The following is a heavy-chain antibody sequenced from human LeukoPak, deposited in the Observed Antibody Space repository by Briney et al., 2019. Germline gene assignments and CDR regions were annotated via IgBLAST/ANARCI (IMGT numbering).Heavy chain of an antibody. V-gene: IGHV4-59*01. J-gene: IGHJ5*02. CDR1: GGSISSYY. CDR3: AALGVRFGERWFDP. D-gene: IGHD3-10*01. Sequence: SETLSLTCTVSGGSISSYYLSWLRQPPGKGLEWIGYIYYSGSTNYNPSLKRRVTISVATSKNQFSLKLSCVAAADTAVYYCAALGVRFGERWFDPWGQGTLVSVSS. CDR2: IYYSGST.